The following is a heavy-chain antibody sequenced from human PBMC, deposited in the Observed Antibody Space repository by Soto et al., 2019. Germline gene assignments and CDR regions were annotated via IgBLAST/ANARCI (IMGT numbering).Heavy chain of an antibody. CDR1: GGSFSSLG. CDR2: IIPTFGKP. V-gene: IGHV1-69*12. J-gene: IGHJ6*02. Sequence: QVQLEQSGAEVRQPGSSVKVSCKASGGSFSSLGLSWVRRAPGQGLEWMGGIIPTFGKPTYTQKFQARITITADESTRTAYMELTSLTSEDTAVYYCAAEEGMDEGAYFYVMEVWGQGTAFTV. D-gene: IGHD2-2*03. CDR3: AAEEGMDEGAYFYVMEV.